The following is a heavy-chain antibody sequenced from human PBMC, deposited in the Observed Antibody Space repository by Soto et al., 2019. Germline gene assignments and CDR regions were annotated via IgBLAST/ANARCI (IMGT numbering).Heavy chain of an antibody. V-gene: IGHV3-23*01. J-gene: IGHJ4*02. CDR1: GFIFSNYA. CDR2: IRGSGGPT. D-gene: IGHD5-12*01. CDR3: VKDFRDGYAWTHD. Sequence: DVQLLESGGDLVQPGGSLRLSCAASGFIFSNYAMSWVRQAPGKGLEWVSLIRGSGGPTNYADSVKVRFTVSRDNSKNILLLQMNSLRAEDTAVYYCVKDFRDGYAWTHDWGQGALVRVSS.